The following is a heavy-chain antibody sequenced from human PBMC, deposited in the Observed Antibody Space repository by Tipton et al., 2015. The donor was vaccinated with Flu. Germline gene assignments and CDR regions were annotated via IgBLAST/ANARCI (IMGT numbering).Heavy chain of an antibody. J-gene: IGHJ4*02. Sequence: TLSLTCSVSGGSVDSTTYYWGWIRQPPGKGLEWIGSVNYGGGTSYNPSLESRLTISLDTPKNHFSLRLSSVTAADTTVDYCATRRDYYDSSEFDYWGQGALVTVSS. CDR1: GGSVDSTTYY. CDR3: ATRRDYYDSSEFDY. V-gene: IGHV4-39*07. CDR2: VNYGGGT. D-gene: IGHD3-22*01.